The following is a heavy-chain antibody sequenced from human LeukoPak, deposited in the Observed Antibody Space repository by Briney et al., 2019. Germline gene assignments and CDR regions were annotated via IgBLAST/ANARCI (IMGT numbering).Heavy chain of an antibody. J-gene: IGHJ4*02. V-gene: IGHV3-74*01. Sequence: GGSLRLSCAVSGFTFSSSWMHSVRQAPGKGVVWVSRISTDARSTTYADSVKGRFNISRDNANNLLYLQMNSLTAEDRAVYYCWAPGYWGQGTLVTVSS. CDR3: WAPGY. CDR1: GFTFSSSW. CDR2: ISTDARST.